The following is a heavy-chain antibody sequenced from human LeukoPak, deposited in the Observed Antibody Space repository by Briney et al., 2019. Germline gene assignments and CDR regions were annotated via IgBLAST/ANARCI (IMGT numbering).Heavy chain of an antibody. CDR2: IYYSGST. V-gene: IGHV4-59*08. J-gene: IGHJ3*02. D-gene: IGHD4-17*01. Sequence: SETLSLTCAVYGGSFSGYYWSWIRQPPGKGLEWIGYIYYSGSTNYNPSLKSRVTISVDTSKNQFSLKLSSVTAADTAVYYCARLGTTVTTDAFDIWGQGTMVTVSS. CDR1: GGSFSGYY. CDR3: ARLGTTVTTDAFDI.